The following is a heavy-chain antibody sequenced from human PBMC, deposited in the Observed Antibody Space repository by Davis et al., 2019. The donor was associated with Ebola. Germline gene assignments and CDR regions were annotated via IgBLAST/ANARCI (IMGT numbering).Heavy chain of an antibody. CDR3: ATGYDFWSGYYNFPMDV. J-gene: IGHJ6*02. CDR1: GYTLTDLS. Sequence: ASVKVSCKVSGYTLTDLSMHWVRQAPGKGLEWMGGFDPEDGETIYAQKFQGRVTMTEDTSTDTAYMELSSLRSEDTAVYYCATGYDFWSGYYNFPMDVWGQGTTVTVSS. CDR2: FDPEDGET. D-gene: IGHD3-3*01. V-gene: IGHV1-24*01.